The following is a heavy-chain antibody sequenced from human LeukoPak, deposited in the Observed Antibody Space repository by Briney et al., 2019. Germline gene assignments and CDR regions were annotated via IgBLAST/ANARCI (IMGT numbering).Heavy chain of an antibody. V-gene: IGHV3-15*01. J-gene: IGHJ4*02. CDR3: TTRRQDGW. CDR1: GFTFSDAW. CDR2: IKSKSDGGTI. D-gene: IGHD2-15*01. Sequence: GGSLRLSCVGSGFTFSDAWMSWVRQAPGEGLEWVGRIKSKSDGGTIDYAAPVKGRFTISRDDSRSTLYLQMNSLKTEDTAVYYCTTRRQDGWWGQGTLVTVS.